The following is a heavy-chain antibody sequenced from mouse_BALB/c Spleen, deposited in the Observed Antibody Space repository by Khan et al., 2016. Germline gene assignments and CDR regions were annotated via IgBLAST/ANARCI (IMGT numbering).Heavy chain of an antibody. Sequence: EVQLQESGPGLVKPSQSLSLTCTVTGYSITSDYAWNWIRQFPGNKLEWMGYIRYSGSISYNPSLKSRISFTRDTSKNQFFLQLNSVTTEDTATYYCARRAYYGSSRDYWGQGTTLTVSS. D-gene: IGHD1-1*01. CDR3: ARRAYYGSSRDY. CDR1: GYSITSDYA. CDR2: IRYSGSI. V-gene: IGHV3-2*02. J-gene: IGHJ2*01.